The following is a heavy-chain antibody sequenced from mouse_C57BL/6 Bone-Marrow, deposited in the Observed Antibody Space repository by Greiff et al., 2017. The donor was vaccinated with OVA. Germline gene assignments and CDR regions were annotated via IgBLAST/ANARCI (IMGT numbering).Heavy chain of an antibody. V-gene: IGHV1-19*01. CDR3: ARALDGYYLDY. D-gene: IGHD2-3*01. Sequence: EVQRVESGPVLVKPGASVKMSCKASGYTFTDYYMNWVKQSHGKSLEWIGVINPYNGGTSYNQKFKGKATLTVDKSSSTAYMELNSLTSEDSAVYYCARALDGYYLDYWGQGTTLTVSS. CDR2: INPYNGGT. CDR1: GYTFTDYY. J-gene: IGHJ2*01.